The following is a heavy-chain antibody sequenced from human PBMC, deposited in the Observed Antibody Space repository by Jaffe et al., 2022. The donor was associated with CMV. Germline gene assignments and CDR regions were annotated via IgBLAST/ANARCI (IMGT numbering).Heavy chain of an antibody. CDR3: ARDLSGWWKFDS. D-gene: IGHD6-19*01. CDR2: IYPSDSDA. J-gene: IGHJ4*02. V-gene: IGHV5-51*01. Sequence: DVQLVQSGAEVKKTGESLKISCKASGYRFSSYWIVWVRQLPGKGLEWMGVIYPSDSDARYSPSFQGQVTISVDKSITTTYLQWSSLEASDTGMYYCARDLSGWWKFDSWGQGTLVTVS. CDR1: GYRFSSYW.